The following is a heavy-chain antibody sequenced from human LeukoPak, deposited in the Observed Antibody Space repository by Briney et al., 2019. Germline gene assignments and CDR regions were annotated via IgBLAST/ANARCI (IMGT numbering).Heavy chain of an antibody. CDR2: INPNSGGT. V-gene: IGHV1-2*02. D-gene: IGHD3-22*01. CDR1: GYTFTGYY. J-gene: IGHJ4*02. Sequence: ASVKVSCKASGYTFTGYYMHWVRQAPGQGLEWMGWINPNSGGTNYAQKFQGRVTMTRDTSISTAYMELSRLRSDDTAVYYCASPILLYDSSEYYFDYWGQGTLVTVSS. CDR3: ASPILLYDSSEYYFDY.